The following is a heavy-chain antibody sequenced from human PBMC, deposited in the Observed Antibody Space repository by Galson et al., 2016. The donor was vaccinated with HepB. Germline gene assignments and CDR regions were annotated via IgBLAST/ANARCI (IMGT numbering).Heavy chain of an antibody. Sequence: SLRLSCAASGFTFMNAWMNWVRQAPGKGLEWVGRIKTEADSATTDLAVPVKGRFTISSDGSKSTVYLQMDSLKTEDTAVYYCTTGTGTADFWGQGSLVTVSS. V-gene: IGHV3-15*07. D-gene: IGHD1/OR15-1a*01. CDR1: GFTFMNAW. CDR2: IKTEADSATT. CDR3: TTGTGTADF. J-gene: IGHJ4*02.